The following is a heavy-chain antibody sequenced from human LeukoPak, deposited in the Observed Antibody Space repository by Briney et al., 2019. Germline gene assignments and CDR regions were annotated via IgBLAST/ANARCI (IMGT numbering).Heavy chain of an antibody. CDR2: INPNSGGT. V-gene: IGHV1-2*02. CDR1: GYTFTGCY. J-gene: IGHJ4*02. Sequence: ASVKVSCKASGYTFTGCYMHWVRQAPGQGLEWMGWINPNSGGTNYAQKFQGRVTMTRDTSISTAYMELSRLRSDDTAVYYCASPTSGSGSYYNVRIFVYWGQGTLVTVSS. D-gene: IGHD3-10*01. CDR3: ASPTSGSGSYYNVRIFVY.